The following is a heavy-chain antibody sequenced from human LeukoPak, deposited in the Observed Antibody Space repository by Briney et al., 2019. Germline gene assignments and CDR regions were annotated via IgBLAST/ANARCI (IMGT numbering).Heavy chain of an antibody. CDR3: ARGLPWGQNSLYGMDV. Sequence: ASVKVSCKASGYTFTTYGISWVRQAPGQGLEWMGWISPYNGNTNYAQKVQARVTMTRDTSTSTAYMELRSLRSDDTAVYYCARGLPWGQNSLYGMDVWGQGTTVTVSS. D-gene: IGHD7-27*01. CDR2: ISPYNGNT. V-gene: IGHV1-18*01. CDR1: GYTFTTYG. J-gene: IGHJ6*02.